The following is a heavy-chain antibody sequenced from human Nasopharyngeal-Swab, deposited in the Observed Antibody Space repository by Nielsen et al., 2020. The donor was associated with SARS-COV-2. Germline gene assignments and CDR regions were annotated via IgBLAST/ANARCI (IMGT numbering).Heavy chain of an antibody. D-gene: IGHD3-3*01. V-gene: IGHV3-11*01. Sequence: WIRPPPGKGLEWVSYISSSGSTIYYADSVKGGFTISRDNAKNSLYLQMNSLRAEDTAVYYCARAGNFWSGYYRSYYYGMDVWGQGTTVTVSS. J-gene: IGHJ6*02. CDR3: ARAGNFWSGYYRSYYYGMDV. CDR2: ISSSGSTI.